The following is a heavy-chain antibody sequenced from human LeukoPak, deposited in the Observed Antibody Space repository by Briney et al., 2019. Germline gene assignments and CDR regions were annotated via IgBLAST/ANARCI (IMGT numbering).Heavy chain of an antibody. Sequence: GGSLRLSCTASGFTFSTYAMSWVRQAPGKGLEWVSSINADSSVTFYAASVRGRFTISRDNSKNKVDLQMNSLRAEDSAQYFCAKDPGGGATIDSWGQGVLVSVS. CDR3: AKDPGGGATIDS. J-gene: IGHJ4*02. V-gene: IGHV3-23*01. D-gene: IGHD5-24*01. CDR1: GFTFSTYA. CDR2: INADSSVT.